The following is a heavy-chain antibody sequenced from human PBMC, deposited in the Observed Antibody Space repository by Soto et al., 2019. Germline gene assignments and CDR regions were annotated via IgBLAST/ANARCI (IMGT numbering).Heavy chain of an antibody. Sequence: QMQLVQSGPEVKKPGTSVKVSCKASGFTFTSSAMQWVRQARGQRLEWIGWIVVGGGNTNYAQKFQERVTITRDMSTSTAYMELSSLRSEDTAVYYCAAVYSGYSSSWYPHGMDVWGQGTTVTVSS. CDR2: IVVGGGNT. D-gene: IGHD6-13*01. J-gene: IGHJ6*02. V-gene: IGHV1-58*02. CDR3: AAVYSGYSSSWYPHGMDV. CDR1: GFTFTSSA.